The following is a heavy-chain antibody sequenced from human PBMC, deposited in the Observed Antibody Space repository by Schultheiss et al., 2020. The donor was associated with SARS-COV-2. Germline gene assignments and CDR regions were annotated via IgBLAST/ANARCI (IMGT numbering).Heavy chain of an antibody. J-gene: IGHJ4*02. D-gene: IGHD5-24*01. Sequence: GGSLRLSCAGSGFTFSTFAMTWVRQAPGKGLEWVSAISGSGGSTYYADSVKGRFTISRDNSKNTLYLQMNSLRAEDTAVYYCAREEGDGYILDFDYWGQGTLVTVPQ. CDR1: GFTFSTFA. V-gene: IGHV3-23*01. CDR3: AREEGDGYILDFDY. CDR2: ISGSGGST.